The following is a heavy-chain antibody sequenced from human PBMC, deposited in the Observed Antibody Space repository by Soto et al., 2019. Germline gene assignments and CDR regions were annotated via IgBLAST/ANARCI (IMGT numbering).Heavy chain of an antibody. J-gene: IGHJ4*02. CDR1: GFSSSTYS. Sequence: EVQLVESGGGLEQPGGSLRLSCAASGFSSSTYSMNWVRQAPGKGLEWVSYISSSSSTVYYADSVKGRFTISRDNAKNSLYLQMNSLRDEDTAVYYCTRESTSTLGIVGAIYGDHWGQGTLVTVSS. CDR3: TRESTSTLGIVGAIYGDH. V-gene: IGHV3-48*02. D-gene: IGHD1-26*01. CDR2: ISSSSSTV.